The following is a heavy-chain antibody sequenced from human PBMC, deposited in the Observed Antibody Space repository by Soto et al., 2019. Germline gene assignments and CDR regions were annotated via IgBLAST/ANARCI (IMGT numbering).Heavy chain of an antibody. D-gene: IGHD5-18*01. CDR1: GFTFSRYA. Sequence: GSLRLSCAASGFTFSRYAMQWVRQAPGKGLEWVAVIWYDGSNKYYADSVKGRFTISRDNSKNTLYLQMNSLRAEDTAVYYCAALDTAMVKTAGYWGQGTLVTVSS. CDR3: AALDTAMVKTAGY. CDR2: IWYDGSNK. V-gene: IGHV3-30*02. J-gene: IGHJ4*02.